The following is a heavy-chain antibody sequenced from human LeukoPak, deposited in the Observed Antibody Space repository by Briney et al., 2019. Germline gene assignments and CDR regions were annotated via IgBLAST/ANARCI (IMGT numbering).Heavy chain of an antibody. Sequence: PGGSLRLSCAGSGCTFSDHYMNWVRQAPGKGLEWVSYISDSSSYTNYADSVKGRFTVSRDNAKKSLYLQMNSLRVEDTAVYYCARDLNRFWSGYYTTPYYGMDVWGRGTTVTVSS. CDR2: ISDSSSYT. V-gene: IGHV3-11*06. D-gene: IGHD3-3*01. J-gene: IGHJ6*02. CDR1: GCTFSDHY. CDR3: ARDLNRFWSGYYTTPYYGMDV.